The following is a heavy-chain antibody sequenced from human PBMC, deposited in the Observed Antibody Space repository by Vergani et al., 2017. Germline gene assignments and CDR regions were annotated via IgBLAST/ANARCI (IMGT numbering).Heavy chain of an antibody. V-gene: IGHV3-21*01. CDR2: ISSSSSYI. CDR3: ARDRGGGSNWFDP. D-gene: IGHD3-16*01. J-gene: IGHJ5*02. Sequence: QLVESGGGLVQPGRSLRLSCAASGFTFSSYSMNWVRQALGKGLEWVSSISSSSSYIYYADSVKGRFTISRDNAKNSLYLQMNSLRAEDTAVYYCARDRGGGSNWFDPWGQGTLVTVSS. CDR1: GFTFSSYS.